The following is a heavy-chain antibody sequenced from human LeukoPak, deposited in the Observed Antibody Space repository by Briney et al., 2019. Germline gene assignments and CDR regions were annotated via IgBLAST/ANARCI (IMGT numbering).Heavy chain of an antibody. CDR2: IYYSGST. J-gene: IGHJ3*02. Sequence: AETLSLTCTVSGGSISSSSYYWGWIRQPPGKGLEWIGSIYYSGSTYYNPSLKSRVTISVDTSKNQFSLKLSSVTAADPAVYXXXRAQVTWTSSTFDIWGRGTMVTVSS. V-gene: IGHV4-39*07. CDR1: GGSISSSSYY. D-gene: IGHD3-16*01. CDR3: XRAQVTWTSSTFDI.